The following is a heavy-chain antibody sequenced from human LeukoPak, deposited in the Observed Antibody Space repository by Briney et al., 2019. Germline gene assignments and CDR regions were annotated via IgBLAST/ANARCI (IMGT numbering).Heavy chain of an antibody. D-gene: IGHD5-24*01. CDR3: ARDGYGRWLHGYWYFDL. CDR2: IYYSGST. J-gene: IGHJ2*01. V-gene: IGHV4-39*07. CDR1: GGSISSSSYY. Sequence: SETLSLTCTLSGGSISSSSYYWGWIRQPPGKGLEWIGSIYYSGSTYYNPSLKSRVTISVDTSKNQFSLKLRFVTAADTAVYYCARDGYGRWLHGYWYFDLWGRGTLVTVSS.